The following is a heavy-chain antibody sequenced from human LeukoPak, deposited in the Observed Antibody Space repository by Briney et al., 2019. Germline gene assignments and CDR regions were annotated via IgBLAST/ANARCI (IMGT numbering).Heavy chain of an antibody. CDR1: GFTFSSYA. V-gene: IGHV3-64*01. Sequence: PGGSLRLSCAASGFTFSSYAMHWVRQAPGKGLEYVSAINSNGGSTYYANSVKGRFTISRDNSKNTLYPQMGSLRAEDMAVYYCAREGLDYYGSGRYSDDAFDIWGQGTMVTVSS. CDR2: INSNGGST. J-gene: IGHJ3*02. CDR3: AREGLDYYGSGRYSDDAFDI. D-gene: IGHD3-10*01.